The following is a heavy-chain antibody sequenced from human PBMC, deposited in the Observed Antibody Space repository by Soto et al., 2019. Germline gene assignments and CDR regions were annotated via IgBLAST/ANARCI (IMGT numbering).Heavy chain of an antibody. CDR1: GFTFNNYA. Sequence: PGGSLRLSCAASGFTFNNYAMNWVRQAPGKGLEWVSGISGAGSNTYYAVSVKGRLTISRDYSTNTLHMLMNGLRAEDTPLYYCAKPGVRKVIITLGYWGQETRVTVSS. V-gene: IGHV3-23*01. J-gene: IGHJ4*02. CDR2: ISGAGSNT. CDR3: AKPGVRKVIITLGY. D-gene: IGHD3-10*01.